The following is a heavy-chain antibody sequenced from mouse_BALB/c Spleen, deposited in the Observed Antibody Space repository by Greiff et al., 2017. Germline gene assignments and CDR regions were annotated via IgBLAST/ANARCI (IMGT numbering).Heavy chain of an antibody. CDR2: ISYDGSN. CDR1: GYSITSGYY. Sequence: EVKLQESGPGLVKPSQSLSLTCSVTGYSITSGYYWNWIRQFPGNKLEWMGYISYDGSNNYNPSLKNRISITRDTSKNQFFLKLNSVTTEDTATYYCAGEIGAMDYWGQGTSVTVSS. J-gene: IGHJ4*01. V-gene: IGHV3-6*02. CDR3: AGEIGAMDY. D-gene: IGHD2-14*01.